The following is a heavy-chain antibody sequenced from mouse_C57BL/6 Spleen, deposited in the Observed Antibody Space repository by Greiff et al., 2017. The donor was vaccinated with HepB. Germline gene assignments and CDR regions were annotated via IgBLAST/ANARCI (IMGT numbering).Heavy chain of an antibody. CDR1: GFTFSDYY. J-gene: IGHJ1*03. D-gene: IGHD1-1*01. CDR3: ARDSGSSSDWYCDV. CDR2: INYDGSST. Sequence: EVHLVESEGGLVQPGSSMKLSCTASGFTFSDYYMAWVRQVPEKGLEWVANINYDGSSTYYLDSLKSRFIISRDNAKNILYLQMSSLKSEDTATYYCARDSGSSSDWYCDVWGTGTTVTVSS. V-gene: IGHV5-16*01.